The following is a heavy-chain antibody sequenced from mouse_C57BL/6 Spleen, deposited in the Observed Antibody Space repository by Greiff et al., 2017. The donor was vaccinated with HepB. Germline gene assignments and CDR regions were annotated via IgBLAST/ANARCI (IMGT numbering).Heavy chain of an antibody. CDR1: GFTFSDYG. CDR3: ARRALSGYFDY. V-gene: IGHV5-15*01. J-gene: IGHJ2*01. CDR2: ISNLAYSI. Sequence: EVQGVESGGGLVQPGGSLKLSCAASGFTFSDYGMAWVRQAPRKGPEWVAFISNLAYSIYYADTVTGRFTISRENAKNTLYLEMSSLRSEDTAMYYCARRALSGYFDYWGQGTTLTVSS. D-gene: IGHD1-1*02.